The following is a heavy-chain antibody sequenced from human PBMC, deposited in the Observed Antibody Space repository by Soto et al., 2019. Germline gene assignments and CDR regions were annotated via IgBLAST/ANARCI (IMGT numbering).Heavy chain of an antibody. J-gene: IGHJ5*02. V-gene: IGHV4-31*03. CDR2: IYYSGST. CDR1: GGSISRGGYP. Sequence: QGPLPESGPGLVKASQALSLTCPFSGGSISRGGYPRSWVRPPPGKGLEWIGYIYYSGSTYYNPSLKSRVTISVDTSKNQFSLKLSSVTAADTAVYYCARGKNWFDPWGQGTLVTVSS. CDR3: ARGKNWFDP.